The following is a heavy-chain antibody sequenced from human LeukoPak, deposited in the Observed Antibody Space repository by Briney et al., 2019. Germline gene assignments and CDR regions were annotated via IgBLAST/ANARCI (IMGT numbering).Heavy chain of an antibody. Sequence: AGGSLRVSCAASGVTFSSYWMHWVRQAPGKGVGWVSRIKGDGSSTAYAESVKGRFTISRDNAKNTLYLQMHSLRAEDTAVYYCVLRPTTFDYWGQGTLVTVSS. CDR1: GVTFSSYW. D-gene: IGHD1-26*01. CDR2: IKGDGSST. CDR3: VLRPTTFDY. J-gene: IGHJ4*02. V-gene: IGHV3-74*01.